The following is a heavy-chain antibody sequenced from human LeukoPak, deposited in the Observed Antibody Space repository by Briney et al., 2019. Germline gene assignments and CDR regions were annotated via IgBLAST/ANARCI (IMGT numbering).Heavy chain of an antibody. CDR3: ARDSDIAATMIRPNSHYYGMDV. CDR1: GGSVSSPKYY. V-gene: IGHV4-61*01. Sequence: SETLSLTCTVSGGSVSSPKYYWTWIRQPPGKGLEWIGNIYYSGNTNYNPSLQSRITISLDTSKKQFFLRLNSVTAADTAVYYCARDSDIAATMIRPNSHYYGMDVWGQGTTVIVS. CDR2: IYYSGNT. D-gene: IGHD5-12*01. J-gene: IGHJ6*02.